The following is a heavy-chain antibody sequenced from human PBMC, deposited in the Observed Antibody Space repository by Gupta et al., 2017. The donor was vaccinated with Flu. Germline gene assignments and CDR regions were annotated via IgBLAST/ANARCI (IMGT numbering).Heavy chain of an antibody. V-gene: IGHV4-59*01. CDR1: GASINNDY. CDR3: ARGGASSRFFDD. J-gene: IGHJ4*02. D-gene: IGHD6-6*01. CDR2: VHDSVTN. Sequence: QVQLQESGPGLVKPSEPLSLTCTVSGASINNDYWSWIRQSPGRGLGGIGWVHDSVTNNYNSSLRSRVTMSIDTSKNFFSLKLNSGTAADTAVYYCARGGASSRFFDDWGQGTMVTVSS.